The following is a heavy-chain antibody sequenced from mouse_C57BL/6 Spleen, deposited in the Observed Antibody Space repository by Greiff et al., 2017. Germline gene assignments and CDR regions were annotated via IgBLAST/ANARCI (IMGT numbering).Heavy chain of an antibody. V-gene: IGHV5-17*01. D-gene: IGHD1-1*01. CDR2: ISSGSSTI. J-gene: IGHJ1*03. CDR1: GFTFSDYG. CDR3: AKSLYYGSSYGYFDV. Sequence: DVHLVESGGGLVKPGGSLKLSCAASGFTFSDYGMHWVRQAPEKGLEWVAYISSGSSTIYYADTVKGRFTISRDNAKNTLFLQMTSLRSEDTAMYYCAKSLYYGSSYGYFDVWGTGTTVTVSS.